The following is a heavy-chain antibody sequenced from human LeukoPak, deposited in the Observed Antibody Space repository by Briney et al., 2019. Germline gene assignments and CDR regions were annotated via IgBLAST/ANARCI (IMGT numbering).Heavy chain of an antibody. CDR1: GFPFSTNG. J-gene: IGHJ1*01. CDR2: TSSDGSRN. V-gene: IGHV3-30*03. Sequence: PGRSLRLSCAAYGFPFSTNGTHCVRQAPGKGLEWVAVTSSDGSRNHYADSVKGRFTISKDNSTNTLYLKMSSLRAEDTAVYYCAGMLTVDYEEGIQQWGEGTLVTVSS. D-gene: IGHD4-17*01. CDR3: AGMLTVDYEEGIQQ.